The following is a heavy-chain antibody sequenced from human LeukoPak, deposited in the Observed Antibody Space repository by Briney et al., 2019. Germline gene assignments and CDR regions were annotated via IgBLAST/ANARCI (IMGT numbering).Heavy chain of an antibody. J-gene: IGHJ4*02. CDR1: GGSFSGYY. D-gene: IGHD3-16*02. CDR3: ARGHYDYVWGSYRSPFDY. V-gene: IGHV4-34*01. Sequence: SETLSLTCAVYGGSFSGYYWSWIRQPPGKGLEWIGEINHSGSTNYNPSLKSRVTISVDTSKNQFSLKLSSVTAADTAVYYCARGHYDYVWGSYRSPFDYWGQGTLVTVSS. CDR2: INHSGST.